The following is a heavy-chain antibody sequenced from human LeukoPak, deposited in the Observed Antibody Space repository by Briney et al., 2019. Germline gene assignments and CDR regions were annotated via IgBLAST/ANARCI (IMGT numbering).Heavy chain of an antibody. Sequence: GGSLRLSCEGSGFTFSNYWMGWVRQAPGKGLQWVAKIKPDGSEKDHVDSVKGRFTISRDNAKNSLYLQLNSLRAEDTAVYYCARSRFYFDYWGQGTLVTVSS. CDR1: GFTFSNYW. J-gene: IGHJ4*02. CDR2: IKPDGSEK. V-gene: IGHV3-7*01. CDR3: ARSRFYFDY.